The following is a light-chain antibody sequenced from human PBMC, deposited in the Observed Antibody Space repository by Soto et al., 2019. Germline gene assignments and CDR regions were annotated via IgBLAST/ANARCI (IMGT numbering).Light chain of an antibody. Sequence: QSVLTQPASVSGSPGQSITISCTGTSSDIGAYDYVSWFQQYSGKAPTLIIYEVRFRPSGVSSRFSGSKSGNTASLTISGLQTEDEADYYCGSYASATLIFGGGTNHTVL. CDR3: GSYASATLI. CDR1: SSDIGAYDY. J-gene: IGLJ2*01. V-gene: IGLV2-14*03. CDR2: EVR.